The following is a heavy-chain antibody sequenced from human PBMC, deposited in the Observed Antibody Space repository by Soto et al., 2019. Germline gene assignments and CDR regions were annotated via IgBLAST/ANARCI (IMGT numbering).Heavy chain of an antibody. J-gene: IGHJ4*02. CDR1: GYTFTSYY. Sequence: GASVKVSCKASGYTFTSYYMHWVRQAPGQGLEWMGIINPSGGSTSYAQKFQGRVTMTRDTSTSTVYMELSSLRSEDTAVYYCARGGIAVAGPDTFWYWGQGTLVTAPQ. CDR2: INPSGGST. D-gene: IGHD6-19*01. CDR3: ARGGIAVAGPDTFWY. V-gene: IGHV1-46*03.